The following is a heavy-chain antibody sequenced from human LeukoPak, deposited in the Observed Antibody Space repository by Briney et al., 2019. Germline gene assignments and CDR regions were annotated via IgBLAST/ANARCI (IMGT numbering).Heavy chain of an antibody. CDR1: GYSFTSYW. J-gene: IGHJ5*02. Sequence: PGESLKISCKGSGYSFTSYWIGWVRQMPGKGLEWMGIIYPGDSDTRYSPSFQGQVTISADKSISTAYLQWSSLKASDTAMYYCARRGWGSSLLSSWFDPWGQGTLVTVSS. CDR3: ARRGWGSSLLSSWFDP. D-gene: IGHD6-13*01. CDR2: IYPGDSDT. V-gene: IGHV5-51*01.